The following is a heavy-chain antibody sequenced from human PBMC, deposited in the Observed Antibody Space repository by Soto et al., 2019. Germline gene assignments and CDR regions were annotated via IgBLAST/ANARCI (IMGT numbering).Heavy chain of an antibody. D-gene: IGHD6-13*01. CDR1: GYTFTSYG. Sequence: ASAKVSCKASGYTFTSYGICWVRHAHGQGLEWMGWISAYNGNTNYAQKLQGRVTMTTDTSTSTAYMELRSLRSDDTAVYYCARPTGYSSSWYGVYYYYYGMDVWGRGTTVTVSS. V-gene: IGHV1-18*01. J-gene: IGHJ6*02. CDR3: ARPTGYSSSWYGVYYYYYGMDV. CDR2: ISAYNGNT.